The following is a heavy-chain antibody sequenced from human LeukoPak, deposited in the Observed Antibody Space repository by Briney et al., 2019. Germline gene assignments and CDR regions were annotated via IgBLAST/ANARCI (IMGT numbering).Heavy chain of an antibody. D-gene: IGHD1-1*01. V-gene: IGHV3-23*01. CDR3: AKESTLAGTSGWFDP. CDR1: GFTFSSYA. CDR2: ISDSGGST. Sequence: GGSLRLSCAASGFTFSSYAMNWVRQAPGKGLEWVSAISDSGGSTYYADSVKGRFTISRDNSKNTLYLQMNSLRAEDTAVYYCAKESTLAGTSGWFDPWGQGTLVTVSS. J-gene: IGHJ5*02.